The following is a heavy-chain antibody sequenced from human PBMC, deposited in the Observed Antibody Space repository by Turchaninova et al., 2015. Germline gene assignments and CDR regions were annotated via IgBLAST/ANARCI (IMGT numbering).Heavy chain of an antibody. Sequence: EVQLLQSGAGVKKPGDSLKISCKGSGYTFTADWIGWVRQMPGKGLEWMAIVNPGNSDTRYSPSFRGQVTISADKSISTTYLQWSSLKASDTAIYYCARHLGFEHFDYWGQGILVTVSS. V-gene: IGHV5-51*01. CDR3: ARHLGFEHFDY. CDR1: GYTFTADW. J-gene: IGHJ4*02. CDR2: VNPGNSDT. D-gene: IGHD1-26*01.